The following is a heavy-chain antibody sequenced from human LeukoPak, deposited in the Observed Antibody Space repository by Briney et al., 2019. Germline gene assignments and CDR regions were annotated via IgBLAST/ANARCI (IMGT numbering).Heavy chain of an antibody. CDR3: ARVGLYDIRRFDP. D-gene: IGHD3-9*01. J-gene: IGHJ5*02. CDR1: GYTFTGYS. CDR2: INPNSGGT. Sequence: ASVKVSCKASGYTFTGYSMHWMRQAPGQGLEWKGWINPNSGGTNYAQKFQGRVTMTRDTSISTAYMELSSLRSEDTAVYYCARVGLYDIRRFDPWGQGTLVTVSS. V-gene: IGHV1-2*02.